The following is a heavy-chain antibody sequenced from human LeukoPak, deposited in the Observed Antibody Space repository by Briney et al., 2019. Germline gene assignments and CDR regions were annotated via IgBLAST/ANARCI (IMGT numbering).Heavy chain of an antibody. V-gene: IGHV3-48*03. CDR2: ISSSGSTI. J-gene: IGHJ4*02. Sequence: GGSLRLSCAASGFTFSSYEMNWVRQAPGKGLEWVSYISSSGSTIYYADSVKGRFTISRGNAKNTLYLQMNSLSVEDTAVYYCTRAGNYRFDYWGPGTLVTVSS. D-gene: IGHD1-7*01. CDR1: GFTFSSYE. CDR3: TRAGNYRFDY.